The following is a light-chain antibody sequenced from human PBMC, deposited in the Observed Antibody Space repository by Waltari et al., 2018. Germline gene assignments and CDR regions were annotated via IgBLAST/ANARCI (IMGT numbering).Light chain of an antibody. Sequence: DIQLTQSPSSPSASVGDRVTITCRASQSISNWLAWYQQKPGKAPTLLIYKASILKSGVPSRFSGSGSGTQFTLTISSLQPGDVATYFCQQYSSYSSFGQGTKLEIK. CDR1: QSISNW. CDR2: KAS. V-gene: IGKV1-5*03. CDR3: QQYSSYSS. J-gene: IGKJ2*01.